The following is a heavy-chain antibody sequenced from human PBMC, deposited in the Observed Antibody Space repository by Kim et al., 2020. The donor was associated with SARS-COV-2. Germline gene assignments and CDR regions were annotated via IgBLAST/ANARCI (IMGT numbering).Heavy chain of an antibody. CDR3: ARLRGSDIVVVVAATPRSYYFDY. CDR2: IYYSGST. Sequence: SETLSLTCTVSGGSISSSSYYWGWIRQPPGKGLEWIGSIYYSGSTYYNPSLKSRVTISVDTSKNQFSLKLSSVTAADTAVYYCARLRGSDIVVVVAATPRSYYFDYWGQGTLVTVSS. V-gene: IGHV4-39*01. J-gene: IGHJ4*02. CDR1: GGSISSSSYY. D-gene: IGHD2-15*01.